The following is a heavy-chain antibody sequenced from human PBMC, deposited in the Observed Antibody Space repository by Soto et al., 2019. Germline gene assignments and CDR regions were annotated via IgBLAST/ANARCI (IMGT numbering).Heavy chain of an antibody. CDR2: IYHSGST. V-gene: IGHV4-38-2*02. CDR3: ARDWGTGFYQLDS. J-gene: IGHJ4*02. CDR1: GYSISTGFN. D-gene: IGHD2-2*01. Sequence: SETLSLTCAVSGYSISTGFNWAWIRQPPGKGLEWIGSIYHSGSTYYNLSLKSRVTISSDASKNQISLKLSSVTAADTALYYRARDWGTGFYQLDSWGQGALVTVSS.